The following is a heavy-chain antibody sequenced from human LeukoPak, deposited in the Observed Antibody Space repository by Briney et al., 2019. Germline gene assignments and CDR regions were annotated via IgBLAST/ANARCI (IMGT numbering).Heavy chain of an antibody. CDR2: IYPGDSDT. V-gene: IGHV5-51*01. CDR1: GYSFTSYW. Sequence: GESLKISCKGSGYSFTSYWIGWVRQMPGKGLEWMGIIYPGDSDTRYSPSFQGQVTISADKSISTAYLQWSSLKASDTAMYYCARTYYYDSSGPYYFDYWGQGTLVTVSS. CDR3: ARTYYYDSSGPYYFDY. D-gene: IGHD3-22*01. J-gene: IGHJ4*02.